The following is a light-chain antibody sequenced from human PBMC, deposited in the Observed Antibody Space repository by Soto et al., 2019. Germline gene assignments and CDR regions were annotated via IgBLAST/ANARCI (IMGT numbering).Light chain of an antibody. CDR2: GAS. CDR1: QSVSSSSY. V-gene: IGKV3-20*01. CDR3: QQYGSSPSYT. J-gene: IGKJ2*01. Sequence: EIVLTQSPGTLSLSPGERATLSCRASQSVSSSSYLAWYQQKPGQAPTLLIYGASSRATGIPDRFSGSGSGTDFTLTISRLEPEDFAVYYCQQYGSSPSYTFGQGTKLEIK.